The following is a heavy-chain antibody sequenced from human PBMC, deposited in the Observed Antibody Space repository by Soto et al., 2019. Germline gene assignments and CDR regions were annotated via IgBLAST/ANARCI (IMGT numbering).Heavy chain of an antibody. J-gene: IGHJ4*02. CDR1: GGTFSSYA. V-gene: IGHV1-69*06. Sequence: GASVKVSCKASGGTFSSYAISWVRQAPGQGLEWMGGIIPIFGTANYAQKFQGRVTITADKSTSTAYMELSSLRSEDTAVYYCASGGYYYDSSGYYSELDYWGQGTLVTVSS. D-gene: IGHD3-22*01. CDR3: ASGGYYYDSSGYYSELDY. CDR2: IIPIFGTA.